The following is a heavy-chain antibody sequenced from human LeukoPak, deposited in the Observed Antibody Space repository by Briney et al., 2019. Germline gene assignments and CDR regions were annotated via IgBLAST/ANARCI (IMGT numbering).Heavy chain of an antibody. V-gene: IGHV4-4*07. CDR2: IYSSGNT. CDR1: GGSISSYY. D-gene: IGHD3-22*01. J-gene: IGHJ4*02. Sequence: SETLSLTCTVSGGSISSYYWSWIRQPAGKGLEWIGHIYSSGNTNYNPSLKSRVTMSVDTSKNQFSLKLSSVTAADTAVYFCAREGSSGYYPYLDYWGQGTLVTVSS. CDR3: AREGSSGYYPYLDY.